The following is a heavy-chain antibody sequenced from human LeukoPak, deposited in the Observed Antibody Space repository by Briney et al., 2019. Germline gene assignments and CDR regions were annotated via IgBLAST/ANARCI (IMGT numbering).Heavy chain of an antibody. J-gene: IGHJ4*02. CDR2: IKEDGSAT. Sequence: GGSLRLSCAASGFTFSTYWMTWVRQAPGKGPEWVANIKEDGSATYYVDSVKGRFTISRDNAKKSLYLQMNSLRAEDTAVYYCAKDRLSRAVAVTKAVDYWGQGTLVTVSS. CDR1: GFTFSTYW. D-gene: IGHD6-19*01. V-gene: IGHV3-7*01. CDR3: AKDRLSRAVAVTKAVDY.